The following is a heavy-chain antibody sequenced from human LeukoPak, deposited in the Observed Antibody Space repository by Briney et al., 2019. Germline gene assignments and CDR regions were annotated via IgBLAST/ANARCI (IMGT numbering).Heavy chain of an antibody. CDR2: ISGGGTNT. Sequence: GGSLRLSCVASGFTFSNYAMSWVRQAPGKGLEWVSAISGGGTNTYYADSVKGRFTISRDNSKNTLYLQINRLRAEDTAVYYCAKLKEGGYGSGRRYYFDYWGQGTLVTVSS. V-gene: IGHV3-23*01. CDR1: GFTFSNYA. J-gene: IGHJ4*02. CDR3: AKLKEGGYGSGRRYYFDY. D-gene: IGHD3-10*01.